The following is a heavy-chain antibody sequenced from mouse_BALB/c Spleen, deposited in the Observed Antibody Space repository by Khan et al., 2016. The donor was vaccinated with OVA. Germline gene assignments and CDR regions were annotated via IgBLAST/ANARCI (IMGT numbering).Heavy chain of an antibody. CDR3: ARPSITTSTFSY. D-gene: IGHD1-2*01. V-gene: IGHV1-9*01. CDR1: GYTFSSYW. J-gene: IGHJ3*01. Sequence: QVQLQQSGAELMKPGASVKISCKATGYTFSSYWIEWVKQRPGHGLEWIGEILPRSGSTNYNEKFKDKATFTADTSSNTAYMQLSSLTSEDSAVYYCARPSITTSTFSYWGQGTLVTVSA. CDR2: ILPRSGST.